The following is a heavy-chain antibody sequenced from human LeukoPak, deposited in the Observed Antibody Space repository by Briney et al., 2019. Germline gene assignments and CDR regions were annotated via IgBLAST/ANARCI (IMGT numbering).Heavy chain of an antibody. V-gene: IGHV3-30*04. D-gene: IGHD3-10*01. Sequence: PGGSLRLSCAASGFTFSSYAMHWVRQAPGKGLEWVAVISYDGSNKYYADSVKGRFTISRDNSKNTLYLQMSSLRAEDTAVYYCASVRGPYYFDYWGQGTLVTVSS. CDR2: ISYDGSNK. CDR1: GFTFSSYA. CDR3: ASVRGPYYFDY. J-gene: IGHJ4*02.